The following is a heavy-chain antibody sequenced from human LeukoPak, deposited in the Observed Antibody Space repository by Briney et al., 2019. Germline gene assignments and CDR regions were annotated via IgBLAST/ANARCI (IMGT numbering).Heavy chain of an antibody. CDR2: ISYDGSNK. Sequence: GGSLRLSCAASGFTFSSYGMHWVRQAPGKGLEWVAVISYDGSNKYYADSVKGRFTISRDNSKNTLYLQMNSLRAEDTAVYYCARGDCSSTSCYGYYYYCGMDVWGQGTPV. D-gene: IGHD2-2*01. J-gene: IGHJ6*02. CDR3: ARGDCSSTSCYGYYYYCGMDV. CDR1: GFTFSSYG. V-gene: IGHV3-30*03.